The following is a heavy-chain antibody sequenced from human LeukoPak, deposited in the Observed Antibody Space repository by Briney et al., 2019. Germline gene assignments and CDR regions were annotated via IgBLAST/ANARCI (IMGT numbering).Heavy chain of an antibody. V-gene: IGHV4-39*07. J-gene: IGHJ4*02. CDR2: ILYIGST. CDR3: ARGWGVYYDFWSGYAYYFDY. Sequence: SQTLSLTCNLSGGSLFRGGPYWGWISHPPGTGLEWIGIILYIGSTYYIPSLTSRVTISVDTSKNQFSLKLSSVTAADTAVYYCARGWGVYYDFWSGYAYYFDYWGEGTLVTVSS. D-gene: IGHD3-3*01. CDR1: GGSLFRGGPY.